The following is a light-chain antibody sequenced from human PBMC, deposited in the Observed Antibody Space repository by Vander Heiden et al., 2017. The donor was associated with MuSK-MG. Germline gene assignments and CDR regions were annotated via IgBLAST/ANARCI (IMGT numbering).Light chain of an antibody. Sequence: IVLTQSPHSLAVSLGEGAATNSKSSRRVLYSSSNRNYLAWFQPKQGQPPKPPIYWASTRESGGPHQCSGSGYGTQNSLSPCTVQGQIVSVFNCQKHNSTTWTFGQGTKVEIK. CDR3: QKHNSTTWT. V-gene: IGKV4-1*01. J-gene: IGKJ1*01. CDR1: RRVLYSSSNRNY. CDR2: WAS.